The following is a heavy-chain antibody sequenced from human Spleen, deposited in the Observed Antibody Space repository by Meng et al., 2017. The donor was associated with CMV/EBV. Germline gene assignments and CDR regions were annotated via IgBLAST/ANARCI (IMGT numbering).Heavy chain of an antibody. D-gene: IGHD5-12*01. V-gene: IGHV3-13*01. CDR3: ARAFTSGLSYAFDI. J-gene: IGHJ3*02. CDR1: GFTFSSYD. CDR2: IGTAGDT. Sequence: LSLTCAASGFTFSSYDMHWVRQATGKGLEWVSAIGTAGDTYYPGSVKGRFTISRENAKNSLYLQMNSLRAGDTAVYYCARAFTSGLSYAFDIWGQGTMVTVSS.